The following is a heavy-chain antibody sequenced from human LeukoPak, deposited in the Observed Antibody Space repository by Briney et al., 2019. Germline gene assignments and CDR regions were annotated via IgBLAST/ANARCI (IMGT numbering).Heavy chain of an antibody. CDR1: GFTFSSYS. CDR2: ISSSSNYI. V-gene: IGHV3-21*01. D-gene: IGHD6-13*01. Sequence: PGGSLRLSCAASGFTFSSYSMNWVRQAPGKGLEWVSSISSSSNYIYYVDSLKGRFTISRDNAKNSLYLQMNSLRAEDTAVYYCARVGIAAAGRWFDPWGQGTLVTVSS. J-gene: IGHJ5*02. CDR3: ARVGIAAAGRWFDP.